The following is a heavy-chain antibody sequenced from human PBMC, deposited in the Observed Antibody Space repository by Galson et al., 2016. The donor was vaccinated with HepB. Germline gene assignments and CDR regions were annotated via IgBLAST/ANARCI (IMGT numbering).Heavy chain of an antibody. CDR3: ARGPVGAMPLYYFDY. CDR2: IYYSGST. V-gene: IGHV4-59*01. D-gene: IGHD1-26*01. CDR1: GGSISSYF. Sequence: SETLSLTCTVSGGSISSYFWSWIRQPPGKGLEWIGYIYYSGSTNYNPSLKSRVTISVDTSKNQFSLKLSSVTAADTAVYYCARGPVGAMPLYYFDYWGQGTLVTVSS. J-gene: IGHJ4*02.